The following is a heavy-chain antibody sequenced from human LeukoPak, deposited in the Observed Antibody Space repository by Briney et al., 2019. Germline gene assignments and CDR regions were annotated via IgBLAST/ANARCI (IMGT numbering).Heavy chain of an antibody. Sequence: ASVKVSCKAPGYTFTSYGISWVRQAPGQGLEWMGWISAYNGNTNYAQKLQGRVTMTTDTSTSTAYMELRSLRSDDTAVYYCARGDDSNYSSTDFDYWGQGTLITVSS. D-gene: IGHD4-11*01. V-gene: IGHV1-18*01. J-gene: IGHJ4*02. CDR3: ARGDDSNYSSTDFDY. CDR2: ISAYNGNT. CDR1: GYTFTSYG.